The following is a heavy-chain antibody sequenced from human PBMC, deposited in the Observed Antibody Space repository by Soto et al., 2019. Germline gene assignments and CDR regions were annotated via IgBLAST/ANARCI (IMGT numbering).Heavy chain of an antibody. CDR1: GYSFTSYW. V-gene: IGHV5-51*01. CDR3: ARQSCSSTSCYAPVGWLDP. J-gene: IGHJ5*02. CDR2: IYPGDSDT. Sequence: GESLKISCKGSGYSFTSYWIGWVRQMPGKGLEWMGIIYPGDSDTRYSPSVQGEVTISADKSISTAYLQWSSLKASDTAMYYCARQSCSSTSCYAPVGWLDPWGQGTLVTVAS. D-gene: IGHD2-2*01.